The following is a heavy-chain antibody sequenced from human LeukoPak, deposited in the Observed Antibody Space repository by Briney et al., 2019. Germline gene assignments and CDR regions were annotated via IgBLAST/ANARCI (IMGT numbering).Heavy chain of an antibody. J-gene: IGHJ6*02. Sequence: PSETLSLTCTVSGGSISSYYWSWIRQPPGKGLEWIGYIYYSGSTNYNPSLKSRVTISVGTSKNQFSLKLSSVTAADTAVYYCAGTRDGYKTYYYGMDVWGQGTTVTVSS. CDR1: GGSISSYY. CDR2: IYYSGST. D-gene: IGHD5-24*01. CDR3: AGTRDGYKTYYYGMDV. V-gene: IGHV4-59*01.